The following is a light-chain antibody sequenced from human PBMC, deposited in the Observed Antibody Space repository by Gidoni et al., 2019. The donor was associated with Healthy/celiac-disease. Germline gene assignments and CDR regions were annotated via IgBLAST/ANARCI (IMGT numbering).Light chain of an antibody. Sequence: DIVLTQSPATLSLSPGARATLSCRASQSVSSYLAWYQQKPGQAPRLLIYDASNRATGIPARFSGSGSGTDFTLTISSLEPEDFAVYYCQQRSNWHPYTFGQGTKLEIK. J-gene: IGKJ2*01. CDR1: QSVSSY. V-gene: IGKV3-11*01. CDR2: DAS. CDR3: QQRSNWHPYT.